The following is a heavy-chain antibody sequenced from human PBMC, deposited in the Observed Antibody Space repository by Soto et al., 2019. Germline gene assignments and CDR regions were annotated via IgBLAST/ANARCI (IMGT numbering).Heavy chain of an antibody. CDR1: GYTFTSYA. Sequence: QVQLVQSGAEEKKPGASVKVSCKASGYTFTSYAMHWVRQAPGQRLEWMGWINAGNGNTKYSQKYQGRVTITRDTAASTAYMELSSLRSEDTAVYYCARGTVVTHFDCWGQGTLVTVSS. V-gene: IGHV1-3*05. D-gene: IGHD2-15*01. CDR2: INAGNGNT. J-gene: IGHJ4*02. CDR3: ARGTVVTHFDC.